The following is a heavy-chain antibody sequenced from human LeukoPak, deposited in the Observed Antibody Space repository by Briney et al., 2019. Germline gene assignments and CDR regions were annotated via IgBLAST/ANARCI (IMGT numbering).Heavy chain of an antibody. CDR1: GFTVSSNY. J-gene: IGHJ6*02. D-gene: IGHD6-13*01. CDR3: AKDRNSSSSNSYGMDA. V-gene: IGHV3-23*01. CDR2: ISGSGGST. Sequence: GGSLRLSCAASGFTVSSNYMSWVRQAPRKGLEWGSGISGSGGSTYYADSVKGRFTIARDNSKNTLYLQMNSLRVEDTAVYYCAKDRNSSSSNSYGMDAWGQGTTVTVSS.